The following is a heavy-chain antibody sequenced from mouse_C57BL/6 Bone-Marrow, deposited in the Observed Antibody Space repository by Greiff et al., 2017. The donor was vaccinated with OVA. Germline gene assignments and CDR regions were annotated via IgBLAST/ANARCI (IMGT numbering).Heavy chain of an antibody. Sequence: VQLKQSGAELVRPGASVKLSCTASGFNIKDDYMHWVKQRPEQGLEWIGWIDPENGDTEYASKFQGKATITADTSSNTAYLQLSSLTSEATAVYYCTSDGYPYAMDYWGQGTSVTVSS. CDR3: TSDGYPYAMDY. J-gene: IGHJ4*01. CDR2: IDPENGDT. V-gene: IGHV14-4*01. CDR1: GFNIKDDY. D-gene: IGHD2-3*01.